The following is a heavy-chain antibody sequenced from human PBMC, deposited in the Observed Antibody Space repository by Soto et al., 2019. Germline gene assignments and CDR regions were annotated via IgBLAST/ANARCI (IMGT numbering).Heavy chain of an antibody. CDR3: ARGPDIVVVPAARGPFDY. D-gene: IGHD2-2*01. Sequence: ASVKVSCKASGYTFTSYYMHWVRQAPGQGLEWMGIINPSGGSTSYAQKFQGRVTMTRDTSTSTVYMELSSLRSEDTAVYYCARGPDIVVVPAARGPFDYWGQGTLVTVPS. V-gene: IGHV1-46*01. CDR1: GYTFTSYY. CDR2: INPSGGST. J-gene: IGHJ4*02.